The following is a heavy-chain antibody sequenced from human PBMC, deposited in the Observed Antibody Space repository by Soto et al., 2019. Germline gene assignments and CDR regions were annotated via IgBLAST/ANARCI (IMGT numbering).Heavy chain of an antibody. CDR1: GFTFSSYG. Sequence: GGSLRLSCAVSGFTFSSYGMHWVRQAPGKGLEWVAHISYDGSNEHYVDSVKGRFTISRDNSKNTLYLQMNSLRAEDTAVYYCAIDTYEHGRSCYYRIDDWGQGTTVTVSS. J-gene: IGHJ4*02. D-gene: IGHD3-22*01. CDR3: AIDTYEHGRSCYYRIDD. CDR2: ISYDGSNE. V-gene: IGHV3-30*03.